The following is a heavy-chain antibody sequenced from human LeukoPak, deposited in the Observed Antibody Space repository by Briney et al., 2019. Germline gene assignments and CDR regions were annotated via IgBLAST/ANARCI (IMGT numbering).Heavy chain of an antibody. V-gene: IGHV3-23*01. Sequence: SGGSLRLSCAASGFTFSSYAMSWVRQAPGKGLEWVSAISGSGGSTYYADSVKGRFTISRDNSKNTLYLQMNSLRAEDTAVYYCARDTYGSGSYSDYWGQGTLVTVSS. D-gene: IGHD3-10*01. CDR3: ARDTYGSGSYSDY. CDR1: GFTFSSYA. CDR2: ISGSGGST. J-gene: IGHJ4*02.